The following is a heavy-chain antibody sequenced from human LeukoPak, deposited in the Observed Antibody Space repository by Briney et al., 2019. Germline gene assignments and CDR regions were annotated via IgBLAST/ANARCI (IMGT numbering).Heavy chain of an antibody. V-gene: IGHV4-61*02. Sequence: PSQTLSLTCTVSGGSISSGSYYWSWIRQPAGKGLEWIGRIYTSGSTNYNPSLKSRVTISVDTSKNQFSLKLSSVTAADTAVYYCARVRVEYSSSGGSDYYYYMDVWGKGTTVTVSS. D-gene: IGHD6-6*01. CDR1: GGSISSGSYY. J-gene: IGHJ6*03. CDR2: IYTSGST. CDR3: ARVRVEYSSSGGSDYYYYMDV.